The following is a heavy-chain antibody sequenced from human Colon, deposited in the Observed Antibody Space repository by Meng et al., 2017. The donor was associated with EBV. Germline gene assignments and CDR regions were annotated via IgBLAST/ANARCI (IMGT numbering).Heavy chain of an antibody. Sequence: VQLQESGPGLVKPLGXLSLTCTVSGDSISSYIWWSWVRQPPGKGLEWIGEVYHRGDTNYNPSLKSRVDISVDKSKNQFYLSLFSVTAADTAVYYCGRDQGRELINHWGQGTLVTVSS. CDR1: GDSISSYIW. J-gene: IGHJ4*02. D-gene: IGHD1-7*01. V-gene: IGHV4-4*02. CDR3: GRDQGRELINH. CDR2: VYHRGDT.